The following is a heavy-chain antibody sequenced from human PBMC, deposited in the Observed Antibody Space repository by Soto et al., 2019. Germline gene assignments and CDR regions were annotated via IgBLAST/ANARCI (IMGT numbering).Heavy chain of an antibody. CDR2: IYPSASDT. Sequence: PGASQKISCEGSVYTFPSYWIGWVRQMPGKGLEWMGIIYPSASDTRYSPSFQGQVTISADKSINTAYLQWSSLKASDTAMYYCARLITTVTPPDYWGQGTLVTVSS. CDR3: ARLITTVTPPDY. J-gene: IGHJ4*02. V-gene: IGHV5-51*01. D-gene: IGHD4-17*01. CDR1: VYTFPSYW.